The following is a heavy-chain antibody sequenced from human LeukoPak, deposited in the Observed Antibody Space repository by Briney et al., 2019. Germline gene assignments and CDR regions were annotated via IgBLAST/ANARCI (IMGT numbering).Heavy chain of an antibody. D-gene: IGHD6-19*01. V-gene: IGHV4-59*08. CDR2: IYYSGST. CDR3: ARQGPVAGHFDY. J-gene: IGHJ4*02. CDR1: GGSISSYY. Sequence: ETSETLSLTCTVSGGSISSYYWSWIRQPPGKGLEWIGYIYYSGSTNYNPSLKSRVTISVDTSKNQFSLKLSSVTAADTAVCYCARQGPVAGHFDYWGQGTLVTVSS.